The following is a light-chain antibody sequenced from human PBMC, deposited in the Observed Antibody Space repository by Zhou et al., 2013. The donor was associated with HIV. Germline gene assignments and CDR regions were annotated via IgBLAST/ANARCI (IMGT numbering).Light chain of an antibody. J-gene: IGKJ2*01. CDR1: QSLLFENGKKY. CDR3: MQALQIPHT. CDR2: LGS. V-gene: IGKV2-28*01. Sequence: DIVMTQSPLSLPVTPGEPASISCRASQSLLFENGKKYLDWYVQKPGQSPQLLIYLGSNRASGVPDRFSGSGSGTDFTLKISRVEAEDVGVYYCMQALQIPHTFGQGTKLEI.